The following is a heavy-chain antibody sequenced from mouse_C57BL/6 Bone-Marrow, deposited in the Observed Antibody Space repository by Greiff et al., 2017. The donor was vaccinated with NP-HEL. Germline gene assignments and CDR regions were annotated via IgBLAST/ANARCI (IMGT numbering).Heavy chain of an antibody. CDR1: GFTFSDYG. D-gene: IGHD3-2*02. CDR3: ARQLRLQGGFAY. Sequence: EVQVVESGGGLVKPGGSLKLSCAASGFTFSDYGMHWVRQAPEKGLEWVAYISSGSSTIYYADTVKGRFTISRDNAKNTLFLQMTSLRSEDTAMYYCARQLRLQGGFAYWGQGTLVTVSA. CDR2: ISSGSSTI. J-gene: IGHJ3*01. V-gene: IGHV5-17*01.